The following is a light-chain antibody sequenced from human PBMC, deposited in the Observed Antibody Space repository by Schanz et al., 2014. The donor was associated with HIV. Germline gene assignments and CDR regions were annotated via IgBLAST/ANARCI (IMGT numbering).Light chain of an antibody. V-gene: IGLV1-40*01. CDR2: GNK. CDR3: AAWDDSLKGI. CDR1: SSNIGLGYD. Sequence: QSVLTQAPSVSGAPGQRVTISCTGSSSNIGLGYDVHWYQQLPGTAPKLLIYGNKNRPPGVPARFSGSKSGTSASLAISGLQSEDEADYYCAAWDDSLKGIFGGGTKLTVL. J-gene: IGLJ2*01.